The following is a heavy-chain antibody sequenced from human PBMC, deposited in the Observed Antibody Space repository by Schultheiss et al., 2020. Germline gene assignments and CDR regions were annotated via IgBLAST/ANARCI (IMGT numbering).Heavy chain of an antibody. CDR3: ARNLNATRLIDY. V-gene: IGHV1-46*01. J-gene: IGHJ4*02. CDR1: GYTFTSYG. D-gene: IGHD5-12*01. Sequence: ASVKVSCKASGYTFTSYGISWVRQAPGQGLEWMGIINPSGGSTSYAQKFQGRVTMTRDTSTSTVYMELSSLRSEDTAVYYCARNLNATRLIDYWGQGTLVTVSS. CDR2: INPSGGST.